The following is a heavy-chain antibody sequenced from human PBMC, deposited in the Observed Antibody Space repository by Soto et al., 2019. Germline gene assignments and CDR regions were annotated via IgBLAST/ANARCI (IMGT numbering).Heavy chain of an antibody. V-gene: IGHV3-48*03. J-gene: IGHJ5*02. CDR1: GFIFSDYE. Sequence: GGSLRLSCEGSGFIFSDYEMNWVRQVPGKGLEWISYISISGTIIHYADSVKGRFTISRDNAKNSVYLQMNSLRVDDTAIYYCAREGGFDWFYTCGQGTLVTVSS. CDR3: AREGGFDWFYT. CDR2: ISISGTII.